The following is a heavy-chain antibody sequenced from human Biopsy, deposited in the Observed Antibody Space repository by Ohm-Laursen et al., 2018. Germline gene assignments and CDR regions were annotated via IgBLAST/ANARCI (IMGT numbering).Heavy chain of an antibody. CDR3: ARVKLWYPYCYFDH. CDR1: GFTFSDHS. V-gene: IGHV3-11*01. D-gene: IGHD3-16*01. CDR2: ISSTSKTI. J-gene: IGHJ2*01. Sequence: SLRLSCAAPGFTFSDHSLSWIRQAPGKVLEWIADISSTSKTISYADSVKGRFTISRDNARESIYLQMSTLRAEDTAVYYCARVKLWYPYCYFDHWGRGTLVTVSS.